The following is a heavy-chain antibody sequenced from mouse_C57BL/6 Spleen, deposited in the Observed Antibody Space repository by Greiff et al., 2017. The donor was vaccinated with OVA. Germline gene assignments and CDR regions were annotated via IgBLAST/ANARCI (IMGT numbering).Heavy chain of an antibody. V-gene: IGHV1-22*01. J-gene: IGHJ1*03. CDR3: ARREYYYGSSYGYFDV. Sequence: EVQLQQSGPELVKPGASVKMSCKASGYTFTDYNMHWVKQSHGKSLEWIGYINPNNGGTSYNQKFKGKATLTVNKSSSTAYMELRSLTSEDSAVYYCARREYYYGSSYGYFDVWGTGTTVTVSS. D-gene: IGHD1-1*01. CDR2: INPNNGGT. CDR1: GYTFTDYN.